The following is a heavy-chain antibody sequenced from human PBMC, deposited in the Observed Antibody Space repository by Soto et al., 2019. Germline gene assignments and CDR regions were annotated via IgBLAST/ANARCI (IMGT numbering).Heavy chain of an antibody. Sequence: PGGSLRLSCAASGFTFSSYAMSWVRQAPGKGLEWVSAISGSGGSTYYADSVKGRFTISRDNSKNTLYLQMNSLRAEDTAVFYCAKVVGYYYDSSGLFDYWGQGTLVTVSS. CDR1: GFTFSSYA. V-gene: IGHV3-23*01. D-gene: IGHD3-22*01. CDR2: ISGSGGST. J-gene: IGHJ4*02. CDR3: AKVVGYYYDSSGLFDY.